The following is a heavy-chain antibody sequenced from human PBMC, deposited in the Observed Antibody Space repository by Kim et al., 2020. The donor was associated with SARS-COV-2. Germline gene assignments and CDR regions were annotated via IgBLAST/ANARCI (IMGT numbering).Heavy chain of an antibody. CDR2: IIPIFGTA. CDR1: GGTFSSYA. Sequence: SVKVSCKASGGTFSSYAISWVRQAPGQGLEWMGGIIPIFGTANYAQKFQGRVTITADESTSTAYMELSSLRSEDTAVYYCASRPKEVEMAYYFDYWGQGTLVTVSS. CDR3: ASRPKEVEMAYYFDY. J-gene: IGHJ4*02. V-gene: IGHV1-69*13. D-gene: IGHD2-15*01.